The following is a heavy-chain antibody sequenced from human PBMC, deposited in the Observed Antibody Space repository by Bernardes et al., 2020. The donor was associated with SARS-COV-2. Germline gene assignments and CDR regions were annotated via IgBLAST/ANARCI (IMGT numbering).Heavy chain of an antibody. V-gene: IGHV2-5*01. CDR1: GFSLNTSGVG. J-gene: IGHJ5*02. Sequence: SGPTLVKPTQTLTLTCSFSGFSLNTSGVGVGWVRQPPRKALEWLALIYWNDDKRYSPSLKSRLTITKDTSKNQVVLTMTNMEPVDTGTYYCAHIERYHSGYYRGERWFDPWGQGTLVTVSS. CDR2: IYWNDDK. D-gene: IGHD5-12*01. CDR3: AHIERYHSGYYRGERWFDP.